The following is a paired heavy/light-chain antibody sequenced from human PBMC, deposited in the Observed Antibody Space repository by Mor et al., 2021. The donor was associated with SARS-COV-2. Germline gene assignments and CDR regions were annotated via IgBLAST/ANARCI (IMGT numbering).Heavy chain of an antibody. CDR2: INGDGSGT. D-gene: IGHD2-15*01. CDR3: SVQIGGNVY. J-gene: IGHJ4*02. Sequence: EVQLVESGGGLVQPGGSLRLSCAASGFTFSSSRIHWVRQVPGKGLVWVSRINGDGSGTSYADSVRGRFAISSDIAKNTVYVKVTGLRAEDTAVYYCSVQIGGNVYWGQGTLVTVSS. V-gene: IGHV3-74*01. CDR1: GFTFSSSR.
Light chain of an antibody. CDR1: AGTVTSGQW. V-gene: IGLV7-46*01. CDR2: DAI. CDR3: LLSYSDDWV. J-gene: IGLJ3*02. Sequence: QAVVTQEPSLTVSPGGTVTLTCGSSAGTVTSGQWPYWLQQKPGQAPRTLIYDAINKHSWTPARFSGSLLGGKSVLTLSGAQPEDEAAYYCLLSYSDDWVFGGGTKLTVL.